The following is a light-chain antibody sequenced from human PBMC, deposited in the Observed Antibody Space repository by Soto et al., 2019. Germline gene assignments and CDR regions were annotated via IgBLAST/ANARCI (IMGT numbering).Light chain of an antibody. CDR3: QSYDSSLSGSEV. V-gene: IGLV1-40*01. J-gene: IGLJ1*01. CDR1: SSNIGACHD. Sequence: QSALTQPPSVSGSPGQRVTISCTGSSSNIGACHDVYWYQQLPGTAPKLLIYGNGNRPSGVPDRFSGSKSGTSASLAITGLQPADEADYYCQSYDSSLSGSEVFGTGTKVTVL. CDR2: GNG.